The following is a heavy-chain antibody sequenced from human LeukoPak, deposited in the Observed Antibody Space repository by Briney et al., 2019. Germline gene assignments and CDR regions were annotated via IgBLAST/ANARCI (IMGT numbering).Heavy chain of an antibody. CDR2: IVVGSGNT. V-gene: IGHV1-58*02. D-gene: IGHD1-26*01. J-gene: IGHJ3*02. Sequence: SVKVSCKASGFTSTSSAMQWVRQARGQRLEWIGWIVVGSGNTNYAQKFQERVTITRDMSTSTAYMELSSLRSEDTAVYYCAADGSPSPFDIWGQGTMVTVSS. CDR3: AADGSPSPFDI. CDR1: GFTSTSSA.